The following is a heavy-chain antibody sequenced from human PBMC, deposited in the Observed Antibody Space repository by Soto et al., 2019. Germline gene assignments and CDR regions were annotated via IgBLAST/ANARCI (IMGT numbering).Heavy chain of an antibody. Sequence: SETLSLTCTVSGGSISSYYWSWIRQPPGKGLEWIGYIYYSGSTNYNPSLKSRVTISVDTSKNQFSLKLSSVTAADTAVYYCARVGPYSNYGFDYWGQGTLVTVSS. J-gene: IGHJ4*02. V-gene: IGHV4-59*01. CDR2: IYYSGST. CDR3: ARVGPYSNYGFDY. D-gene: IGHD4-4*01. CDR1: GGSISSYY.